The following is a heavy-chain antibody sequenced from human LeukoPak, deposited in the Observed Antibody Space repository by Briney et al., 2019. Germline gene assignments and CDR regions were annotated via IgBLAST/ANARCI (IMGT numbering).Heavy chain of an antibody. CDR2: IYYSGST. J-gene: IGHJ4*02. CDR3: ARERLAAAGTPFGY. Sequence: PSETLSLTCTVSGGSMSSYYWSWIRQPPGKGLEWIGYIYYSGSTNYNPSHKSRVTISVDTSKNQFSLKLSSVTAADTAVYYCARERLAAAGTPFGYWGQGTLVTVSS. V-gene: IGHV4-59*12. CDR1: GGSMSSYY. D-gene: IGHD6-13*01.